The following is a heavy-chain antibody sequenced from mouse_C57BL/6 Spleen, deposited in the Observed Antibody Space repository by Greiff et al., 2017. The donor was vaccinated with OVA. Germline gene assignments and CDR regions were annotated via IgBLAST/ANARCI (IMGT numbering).Heavy chain of an antibody. CDR2: ISSGSSTI. CDR1: GFTFSDYG. V-gene: IGHV5-17*01. CDR3: ARPNWDGYAMDY. D-gene: IGHD4-1*01. Sequence: EVHLVESGGGLVKPGGSLKLSCAASGFTFSDYGMHWVRQAPEKGLEWVAYISSGSSTIYYADTVKGRFTISRDNAKNTLFLQMTSLRSEDTAMYYCARPNWDGYAMDYWGQGTSVTVSS. J-gene: IGHJ4*01.